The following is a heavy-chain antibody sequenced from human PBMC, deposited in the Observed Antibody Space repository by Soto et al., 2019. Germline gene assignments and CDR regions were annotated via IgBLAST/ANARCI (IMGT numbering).Heavy chain of an antibody. Sequence: ASVKVSCKVSGYTLTELSMHWVRQAPGKGLEWMGGFDPEDGETIYAQKFQGRVTMTEDTSTDTAYMELSSLRSEDTAVYYYASSPPHGGVIKGDYYNYGMDVGGQGTRATV. D-gene: IGHD3-10*01. CDR3: ASSPPHGGVIKGDYYNYGMDV. V-gene: IGHV1-24*01. CDR1: GYTLTELS. J-gene: IGHJ6*02. CDR2: FDPEDGET.